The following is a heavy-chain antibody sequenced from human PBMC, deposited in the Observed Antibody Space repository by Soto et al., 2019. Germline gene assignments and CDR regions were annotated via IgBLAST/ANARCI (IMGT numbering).Heavy chain of an antibody. D-gene: IGHD5-12*01. V-gene: IGHV3-21*01. Sequence: PGGSLRLSCAASGFTFSSYSMNWVRQAPGKGLEWVSSISSSSSYIYYADSVKGRFTISRDNAKNSLYLQMNSLRAEDTAVYYCARGQRWLQFLYFDYWGQGTLVTVSS. CDR3: ARGQRWLQFLYFDY. J-gene: IGHJ4*02. CDR1: GFTFSSYS. CDR2: ISSSSSYI.